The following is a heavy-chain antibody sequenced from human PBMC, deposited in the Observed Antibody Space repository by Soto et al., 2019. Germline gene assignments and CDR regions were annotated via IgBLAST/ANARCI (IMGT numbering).Heavy chain of an antibody. V-gene: IGHV3-23*01. CDR3: AKSGISGIEIAAAGTQGVTYFDY. J-gene: IGHJ4*02. CDR1: GFTFSSYA. CDR2: ISGSGGST. D-gene: IGHD6-13*01. Sequence: GGSLRLSCAASGFTFSSYAMSWVRQAPGKGLEWVSAISGSGGSTYYADSVKGRFTISRDNSKNTLYLQMNSLGAEDTAVYYCAKSGISGIEIAAAGTQGVTYFDYWGQGTLVTVSS.